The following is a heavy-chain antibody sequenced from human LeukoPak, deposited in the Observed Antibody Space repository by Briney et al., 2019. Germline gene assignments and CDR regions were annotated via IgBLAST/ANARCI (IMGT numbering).Heavy chain of an antibody. V-gene: IGHV1-46*01. J-gene: IGHJ4*02. CDR1: GFTFSNYY. Sequence: ASVKASCKASGFTFSNYYIHWVRQSPGQGLEWMGELNPSGGGTRYAQKFQGRVTMTRDMSANTVDVELSSLRSEDTATYYCASSIVARLDCWGQGTRVTVTS. CDR3: ASSIVARLDC. D-gene: IGHD6-6*01. CDR2: LNPSGGGT.